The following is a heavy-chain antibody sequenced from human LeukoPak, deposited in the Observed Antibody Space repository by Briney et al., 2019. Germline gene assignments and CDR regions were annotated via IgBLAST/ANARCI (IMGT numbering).Heavy chain of an antibody. CDR3: AIAQPAAPFDY. V-gene: IGHV3-30*03. D-gene: IGHD2-2*01. Sequence: GGSLRLSCAVSGFTFSSYGMHWVRQAPGKGLEWVAVISYDGSNKYYADSVKGRFTISRDNAKNSLYLQMNSLRAEDTAVYYCAIAQPAAPFDYWGQGTLVTVSS. CDR1: GFTFSSYG. J-gene: IGHJ4*02. CDR2: ISYDGSNK.